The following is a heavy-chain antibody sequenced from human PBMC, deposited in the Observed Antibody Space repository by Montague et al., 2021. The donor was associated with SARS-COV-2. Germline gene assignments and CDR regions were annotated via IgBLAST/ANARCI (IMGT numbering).Heavy chain of an antibody. Sequence: TLSLTCSVSGASLSSGGYFWAWVRQLPGKDLEWIGYIFHSGNTYYNPSLKSRVIISQDTSDKHLFLTLMSVTAADTAVYYCARERSLEDNYNYLDYWGQGTLVTVSS. J-gene: IGHJ4*02. V-gene: IGHV4-31*03. D-gene: IGHD4-11*01. CDR2: IFHSGNT. CDR1: GASLSSGGYF. CDR3: ARERSLEDNYNYLDY.